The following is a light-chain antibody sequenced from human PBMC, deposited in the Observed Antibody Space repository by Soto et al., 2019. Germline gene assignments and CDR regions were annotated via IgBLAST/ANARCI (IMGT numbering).Light chain of an antibody. CDR2: AAS. Sequence: DIQMTQSPFSLSASVGDRVTIACRASQSISGYLNWYQQKPGKAPKLLIYAASGLQGGVPSRFSGSVSETIFPLTISSLQPEDFETYYSQQSSSTPWTFGQGTTVEIK. V-gene: IGKV1-39*01. CDR1: QSISGY. J-gene: IGKJ1*01. CDR3: QQSSSTPWT.